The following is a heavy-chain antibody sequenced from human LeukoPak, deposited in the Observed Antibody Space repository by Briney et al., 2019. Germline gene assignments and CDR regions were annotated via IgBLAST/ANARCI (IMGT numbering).Heavy chain of an antibody. Sequence: GGSLRLSCAASGFTFSSYGMHWVRQAPGKGLEWVAVIWYDGSNKYYADSVKGRFTISRDNAKNSLYLQMNSLRAEDTAVYYCARDGTYYYDSSGYYSFDYWGQGTLVTVSS. V-gene: IGHV3-33*08. D-gene: IGHD3-22*01. J-gene: IGHJ4*02. CDR1: GFTFSSYG. CDR3: ARDGTYYYDSSGYYSFDY. CDR2: IWYDGSNK.